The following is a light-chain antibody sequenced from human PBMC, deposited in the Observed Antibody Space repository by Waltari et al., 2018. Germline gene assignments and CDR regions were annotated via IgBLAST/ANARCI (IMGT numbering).Light chain of an antibody. J-gene: IGKJ5*01. CDR1: QGISNF. V-gene: IGKV1-8*01. CDR2: GAS. CDR3: QQYYSHPVT. Sequence: AIRMTQSPSPLSASTGDRVNITCRASQGISNFLAWYQQKPGIAPDLLIYGASTLQSGVPSRFTGSGSGTDFTLTISRLHSEDFATYYCQQYYSHPVTFGQGTRLEI.